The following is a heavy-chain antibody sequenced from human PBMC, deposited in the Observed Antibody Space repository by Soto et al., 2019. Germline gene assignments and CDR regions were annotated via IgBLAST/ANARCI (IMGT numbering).Heavy chain of an antibody. Sequence: EVQLLESGGGLVQPGGSLRLSCAASGFTFSNYAMSWVRQAPGKGLEWVSTISGSGSGTYYADSVQGRFTISRDNSKKTLYVQMNSLRAEDTAVYYCAKDPAGTGTTFDPWGQGTLVTVSS. J-gene: IGHJ5*02. CDR1: GFTFSNYA. CDR2: ISGSGSGT. V-gene: IGHV3-23*01. CDR3: AKDPAGTGTTFDP. D-gene: IGHD1-7*01.